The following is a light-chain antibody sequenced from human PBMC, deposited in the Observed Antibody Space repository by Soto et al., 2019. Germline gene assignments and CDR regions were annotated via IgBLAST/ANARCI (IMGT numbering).Light chain of an antibody. CDR3: QHSTTWT. V-gene: IGKV1-39*01. CDR2: AAS. J-gene: IGKJ1*01. CDR1: QGISTY. Sequence: DIQMTQSPSSLSASVGDRVTITCRASQGISTYLNWYQQKPGKAPKLLICAASSLQSGVPSRFSGSGSETDFTLTISSLQPEDFATYSCQHSTTWTFGQGTKVDIK.